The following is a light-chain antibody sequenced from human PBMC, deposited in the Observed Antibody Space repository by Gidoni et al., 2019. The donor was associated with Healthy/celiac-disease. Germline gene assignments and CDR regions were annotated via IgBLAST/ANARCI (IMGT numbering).Light chain of an antibody. CDR1: SLRSYY. V-gene: IGLV3-19*01. J-gene: IGLJ2*01. Sequence: GQTVRITCQGDSLRSYYASWYQQKPGQAPVLVIYGKNNRPSGIPDRFSGSSSGNTASLTITGAQAEDEADYYCNSRDSSGNHLVFGGGTKLTVL. CDR2: GKN. CDR3: NSRDSSGNHLV.